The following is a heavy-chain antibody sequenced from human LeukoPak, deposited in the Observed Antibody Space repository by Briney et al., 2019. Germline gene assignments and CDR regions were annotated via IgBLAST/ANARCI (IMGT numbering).Heavy chain of an antibody. CDR2: ISWDGTDT. CDR1: GFTFNDYT. CDR3: AKGDENSYGFDY. Sequence: PGGSLRLSCAASGFTFNDYTMHWVRQGPGKGLEWVSLISWDGTDTDYAGSVKGRFTISRDNSKNSLNPQMNSLRTEDTAFYYCAKGDENSYGFDYWGQGTLVTVSS. V-gene: IGHV3-43*01. D-gene: IGHD5-18*01. J-gene: IGHJ4*02.